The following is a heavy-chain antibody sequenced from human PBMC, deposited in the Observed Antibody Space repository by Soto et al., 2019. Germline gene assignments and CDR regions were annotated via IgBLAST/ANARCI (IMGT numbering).Heavy chain of an antibody. D-gene: IGHD2-2*01. CDR3: AKALAGKYCSSTSCYHDY. J-gene: IGHJ4*02. V-gene: IGHV3-74*01. CDR2: ISGAGTRT. Sequence: GGSLRLSCAASGFTFSSYWMHWVRQGPGKGLVWVSRISGAGTRTNYADSVKGRFTISRDNSKNTLYLQMNSLRAEDTAVYYCAKALAGKYCSSTSCYHDYWGQGTLVTVSS. CDR1: GFTFSSYW.